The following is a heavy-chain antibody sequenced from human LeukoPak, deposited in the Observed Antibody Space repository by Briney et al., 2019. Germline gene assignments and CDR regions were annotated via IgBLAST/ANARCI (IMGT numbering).Heavy chain of an antibody. CDR2: IYTNGIT. J-gene: IGHJ4*02. Sequence: GGSLRLSCEGSGVTVSSNYMSWVRQAPGKGLEWVSIIYTNGITYYADPVKGRVTISRDNSKNTLSLQMNSLRVEDTAVYYCAKRYCGGGSCYAAYWGQGTLVTVSS. V-gene: IGHV3-53*01. CDR3: AKRYCGGGSCYAAY. D-gene: IGHD2-15*01. CDR1: GVTVSSNY.